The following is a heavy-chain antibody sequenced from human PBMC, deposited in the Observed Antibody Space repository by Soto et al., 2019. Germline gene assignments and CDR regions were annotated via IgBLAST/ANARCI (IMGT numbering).Heavy chain of an antibody. CDR2: INHSGST. V-gene: IGHV4-34*01. CDR1: GGSCSGYY. D-gene: IGHD5-12*01. CDR3: ASGGNRGYVW. Sequence: QVQLQQWGAGLLKPSETLSLTCAVYGGSCSGYYWSWIRQPPGKGLEWIGEINHSGSTNYNPSLNSRVTLAVDTPKNQCSLKLSSVTAADTAVYYCASGGNRGYVWWGQGTLVTVSS. J-gene: IGHJ4*02.